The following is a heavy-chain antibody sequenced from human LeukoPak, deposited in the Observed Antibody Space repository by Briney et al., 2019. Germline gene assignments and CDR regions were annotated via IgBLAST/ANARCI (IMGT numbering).Heavy chain of an antibody. Sequence: GGPLRLSCAASGFTFDDHGMSWVRQAPGKGLEWVSGIKWDGGSTGYADSVKGRFTISRDNAKNSLYLQMNSLRSGDTALYYCARAAGSGYYFYMDVWGKGTTVTVSS. CDR3: ARAAGSGYYFYMDV. V-gene: IGHV3-20*04. CDR2: IKWDGGST. CDR1: GFTFDDHG. J-gene: IGHJ6*03.